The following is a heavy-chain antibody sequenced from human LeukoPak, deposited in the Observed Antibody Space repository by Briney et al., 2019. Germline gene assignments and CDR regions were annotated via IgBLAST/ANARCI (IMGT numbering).Heavy chain of an antibody. CDR1: EFAFSNYA. Sequence: PGRSLRLSCAASEFAFSNYAIHWVRQAPGKGLEWVTVVSDDGTKKDYTDSVKGRFTISRDNSKNTVYLQMSSLRPEDTAVYYCAREGTYYFASGSFQGYYFDYWGQGTLVTVSS. D-gene: IGHD3-10*01. J-gene: IGHJ4*02. CDR3: AREGTYYFASGSFQGYYFDY. V-gene: IGHV3-30*04. CDR2: VSDDGTKK.